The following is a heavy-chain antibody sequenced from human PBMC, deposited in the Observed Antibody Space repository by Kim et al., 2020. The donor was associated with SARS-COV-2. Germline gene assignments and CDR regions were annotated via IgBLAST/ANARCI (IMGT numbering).Heavy chain of an antibody. D-gene: IGHD6-13*01. CDR1: GYTFTRYY. V-gene: IGHV1-46*01. Sequence: ASVKVSCKASGYTFTRYYMHWVRQAPGQGLEWMGIINPSGGSTSYAQKFQGRVTMTRDTSTSTVYMELSSLRSEDTAVYYCARTSSYSSSWNDEFDYWGQGTLVTVSS. CDR3: ARTSSYSSSWNDEFDY. J-gene: IGHJ4*02. CDR2: INPSGGST.